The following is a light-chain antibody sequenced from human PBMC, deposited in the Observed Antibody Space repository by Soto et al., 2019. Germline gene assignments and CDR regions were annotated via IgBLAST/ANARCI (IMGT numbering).Light chain of an antibody. CDR2: GAS. V-gene: IGKV3-15*01. Sequence: EIVMTQSPATLSLSPGEGATLSCRASQSVSSKLAWYQQKPGQAPRLLIYGASTRATGIPARFSGSGSGTDFNITISSLQSEDSAVYYCQQYNNWPRATFGGGTKVDIK. J-gene: IGKJ4*01. CDR1: QSVSSK. CDR3: QQYNNWPRAT.